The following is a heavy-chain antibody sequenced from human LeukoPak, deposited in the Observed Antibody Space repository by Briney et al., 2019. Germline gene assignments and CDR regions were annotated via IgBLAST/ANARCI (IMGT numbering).Heavy chain of an antibody. J-gene: IGHJ4*02. V-gene: IGHV3-74*01. Sequence: GGSLILSCAASGFTFSIYWMHWVRQAPGKGLVWVSRINSDGSSTSYADSVEGRFTISRDNAKNTLYLQMNSLRAEDTAVYYCTRDYDSSGYWFDCWGQGTLVTVSS. D-gene: IGHD3-22*01. CDR1: GFTFSIYW. CDR3: TRDYDSSGYWFDC. CDR2: INSDGSST.